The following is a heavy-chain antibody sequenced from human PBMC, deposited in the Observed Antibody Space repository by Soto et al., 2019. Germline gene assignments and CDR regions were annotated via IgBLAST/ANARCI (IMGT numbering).Heavy chain of an antibody. CDR3: AKDRRPTYYDFWAHFDY. CDR2: ISGSGGST. J-gene: IGHJ4*02. D-gene: IGHD3-3*01. CDR1: GFTFSSYA. Sequence: PAGSLRLSCAASGFTFSSYAMSWVRQAPGKGLEWVSAISGSGGSTYYADSVKGRFTISRDNSKNTLYLQMNSLRAEDTAVYYCAKDRRPTYYDFWAHFDYWGQGTLVTVSS. V-gene: IGHV3-23*01.